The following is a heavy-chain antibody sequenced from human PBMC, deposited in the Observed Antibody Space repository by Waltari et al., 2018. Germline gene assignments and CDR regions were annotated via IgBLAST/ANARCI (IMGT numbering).Heavy chain of an antibody. CDR3: ASGLRWQDK. Sequence: EVHLVESGGGLVQPGGSLSLSCAGPGFLFSTDLMNWVRQAPGKGLEWVANIKQDGSEKNYVDSVRGRFTISRDNAKNSLYLQMNSLRVEDTAVYFCASGLRWQDKWGQGTLVTVSS. V-gene: IGHV3-7*01. J-gene: IGHJ4*02. CDR1: GFLFSTDL. D-gene: IGHD4-17*01. CDR2: IKQDGSEK.